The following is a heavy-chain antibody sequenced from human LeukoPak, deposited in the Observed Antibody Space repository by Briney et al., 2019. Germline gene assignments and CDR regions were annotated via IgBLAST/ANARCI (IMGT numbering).Heavy chain of an antibody. CDR3: ARKQWLASFDY. CDR1: GFSLSTSGVG. V-gene: IGHV2-5*02. J-gene: IGHJ4*02. D-gene: IGHD6-19*01. Sequence: SGPTLVKPTQTLTLTCTFSGFSLSTSGVGVGWIRQPPGKALEWLALIYWDDDKRYSPSLKSRLPITKDTSKNQVVLTMTNMDPVDTATYYCARKQWLASFDYWGQGTLVTVSS. CDR2: IYWDDDK.